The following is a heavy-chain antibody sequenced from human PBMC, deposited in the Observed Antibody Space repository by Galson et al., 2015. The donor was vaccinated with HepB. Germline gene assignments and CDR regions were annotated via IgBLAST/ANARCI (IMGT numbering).Heavy chain of an antibody. CDR3: AKHSNAVSMGY. CDR2: IKQDGSEK. CDR1: GFPFSRYW. D-gene: IGHD5/OR15-5a*01. V-gene: IGHV3-7*01. Sequence: SLRLSCAASGFPFSRYWMSWARQAPGKGLEWVAYIKQDGSEKHYVDSVKDRFTISRDNAKNSLYLHVSNLRVEDTAVYYCAKHSNAVSMGYWGQGTLVTVSS. J-gene: IGHJ4*02.